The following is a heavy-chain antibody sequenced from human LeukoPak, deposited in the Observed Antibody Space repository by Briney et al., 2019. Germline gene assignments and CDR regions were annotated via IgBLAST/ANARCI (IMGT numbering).Heavy chain of an antibody. CDR3: AKGGVRGYYYYMDV. J-gene: IGHJ6*03. Sequence: PGGSLRLSCAASGFTFDDYAMHWVRQAPGKGLEWVSLISWGGGSTYYADSVKGRFTISRDNSKNSLYLQMNSLRAEDTALYYCAKGGVRGYYYYMDVWGKGTTVTVSS. CDR2: ISWGGGST. CDR1: GFTFDDYA. V-gene: IGHV3-43D*03. D-gene: IGHD3-10*02.